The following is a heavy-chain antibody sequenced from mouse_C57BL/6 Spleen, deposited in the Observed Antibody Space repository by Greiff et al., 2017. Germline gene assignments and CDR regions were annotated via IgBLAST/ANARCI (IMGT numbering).Heavy chain of an antibody. CDR3: ARGGNYYAMDY. V-gene: IGHV5-17*01. CDR1: GFTFSDYG. D-gene: IGHD2-1*01. Sequence: EVMLVESGGGLVKPGGSLKLSCVASGFTFSDYGMHWVRQAPEKGLEWVAYISSGSSTIYYADTVKGRFTISRDNAKNTLFLQMTSLRSEDTAMYYCARGGNYYAMDYWGQGTSVTVSS. CDR2: ISSGSSTI. J-gene: IGHJ4*01.